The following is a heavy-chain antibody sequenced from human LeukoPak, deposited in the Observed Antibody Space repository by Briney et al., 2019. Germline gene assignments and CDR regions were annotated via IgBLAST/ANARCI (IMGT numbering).Heavy chain of an antibody. CDR2: IYYSGST. Sequence: SETLSLTCTVSGGSISSGGYYWSWIRQHPGKGLEWIGYIYYSGSTYNNPSLKSRVTISVDTSKNQFSLKLSSVTAADTAVYYCARTGTVTTDYWGQGTLVTVSS. J-gene: IGHJ4*02. V-gene: IGHV4-31*03. D-gene: IGHD4-17*01. CDR1: GGSISSGGYY. CDR3: ARTGTVTTDY.